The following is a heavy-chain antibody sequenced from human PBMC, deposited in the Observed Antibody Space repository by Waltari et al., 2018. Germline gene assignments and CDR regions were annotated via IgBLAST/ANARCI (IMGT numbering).Heavy chain of an antibody. V-gene: IGHV4-59*12. D-gene: IGHD3-10*02. CDR2: IYYSGYS. CDR1: GGYISSYS. J-gene: IGHJ5*02. Sequence: QVQLQESGPGLLKPSETLSLTCTVSGGYISSYSWNWIRPSPGKALEWNGYIYYSGYSCFKRSPKGRVSLSVDTSKNRSSLKLNSVTAADTAVYYCARDSYVFNGWFNPWGQGTLVTVSS. CDR3: ARDSYVFNGWFNP.